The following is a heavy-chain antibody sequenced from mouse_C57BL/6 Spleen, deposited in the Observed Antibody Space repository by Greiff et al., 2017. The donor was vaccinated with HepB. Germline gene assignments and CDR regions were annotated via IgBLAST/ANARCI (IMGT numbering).Heavy chain of an antibody. CDR3: ASSYSNCERTFAY. CDR1: GFTFTDYY. Sequence: EVMLVESGGGLVQPGGSLSLSCAASGFTFTDYYMSWVRQPPGKALEWLGFIRNKANGYTTEYSASVKGRFTISRDNSQSILYLQMKALRAETSAAYDGASSYSNCERTFAYWGQGTLVTVSA. J-gene: IGHJ3*01. CDR2: IRNKANGYTT. D-gene: IGHD2-5*01. V-gene: IGHV7-3*01.